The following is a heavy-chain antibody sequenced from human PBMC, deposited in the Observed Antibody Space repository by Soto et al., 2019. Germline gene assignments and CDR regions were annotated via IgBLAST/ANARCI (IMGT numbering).Heavy chain of an antibody. D-gene: IGHD2-15*01. CDR1: GGSISSYY. CDR2: MYYGGRT. Sequence: SETLSLTCTVSGGSISSYYWSWVRQPPGKGLEWIGYMYYGGRTNYNPSLKSRVTISVDTSKMQVSLKLSSVTAADTAVYFCARGTPSPLIVRSSRGPWFDPWGQGPLVTVSS. CDR3: ARGTPSPLIVRSSRGPWFDP. J-gene: IGHJ5*02. V-gene: IGHV4-59*08.